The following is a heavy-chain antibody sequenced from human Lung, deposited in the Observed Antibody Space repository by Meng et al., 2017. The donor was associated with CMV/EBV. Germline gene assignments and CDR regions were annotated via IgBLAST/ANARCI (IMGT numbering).Heavy chain of an antibody. Sequence: GGPXRPXXPASGFTFSSYLMHWFRQAPGKGLEWVAVISHDGSNKYYADPVKGRFTISRDDSKSIVYLQMNSLESEDTAVYYCSTVLIVVVTSGIWERTFDVWXLGTXVTVAS. CDR1: GFTFSSYL. CDR2: ISHDGSNK. CDR3: STVLIVVVTSGIWERTFDV. V-gene: IGHV3-30-3*01. D-gene: IGHD2-2*01. J-gene: IGHJ3*01.